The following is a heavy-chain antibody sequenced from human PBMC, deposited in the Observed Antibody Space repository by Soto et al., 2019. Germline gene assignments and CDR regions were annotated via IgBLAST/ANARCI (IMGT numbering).Heavy chain of an antibody. CDR3: AKPYYGSGSHRAFDY. D-gene: IGHD3-10*01. V-gene: IGHV3-23*01. Sequence: GGSLRLSCAASGFTFSSCGMSWVRQAPGKGLEWVSTISGSGVNTYFADSVKGRFTISRDNSKDTLYMQMNSLRAEDTAVYFCAKPYYGSGSHRAFDYWGQGTLVTVSS. J-gene: IGHJ4*02. CDR1: GFTFSSCG. CDR2: ISGSGVNT.